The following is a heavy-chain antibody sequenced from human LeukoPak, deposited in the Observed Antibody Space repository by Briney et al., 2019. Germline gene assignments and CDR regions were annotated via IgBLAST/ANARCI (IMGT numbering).Heavy chain of an antibody. CDR3: ARDYPKKDIVVVPAGIDP. CDR2: IGSSGSTI. CDR1: GFTFINYY. J-gene: IGHJ5*02. V-gene: IGHV3-11*04. D-gene: IGHD2-2*01. Sequence: GGSLRLSCAASGFTFINYYMSWIRKAPGRGLEWVSYIGSSGSTIYYADPVKGRFTISRDNAKNSLYLQMNSLRAEDTAVYYCARDYPKKDIVVVPAGIDPWGQGTLVTVSS.